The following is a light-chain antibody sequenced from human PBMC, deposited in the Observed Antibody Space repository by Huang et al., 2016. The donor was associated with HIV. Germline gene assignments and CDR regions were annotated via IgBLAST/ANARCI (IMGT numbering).Light chain of an antibody. CDR3: MQGTHWPRIT. CDR2: KVS. Sequence: DVVMTQSPLSLPVTLGQLASIACRSSQSLVHSDGNTYLNWFQQRPGQSPRRLIYKVSNRDSWVPDRVSGSGSGTDFTLKISRVEAEDVGVYYCMQGTHWPRITFGGGTKVEIK. J-gene: IGKJ4*01. V-gene: IGKV2-30*02. CDR1: QSLVHSDGNTY.